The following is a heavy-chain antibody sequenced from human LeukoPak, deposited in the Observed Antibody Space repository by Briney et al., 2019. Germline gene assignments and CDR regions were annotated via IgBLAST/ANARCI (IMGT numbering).Heavy chain of an antibody. V-gene: IGHV4-34*01. CDR2: INHSGST. D-gene: IGHD3-9*01. CDR3: ARGRAVASIVSRYYYYYGMDV. J-gene: IGHJ6*04. CDR1: GGSFSGYY. Sequence: NPSETLSLTCAVYGGSFSGYYWSWIRQPPGKGLELIGEINHSGSTNYNPSLKSRVTISVDTSKNQFSLKLSSVTAADTAVYYCARGRAVASIVSRYYYYYGMDVWGKGTTVTVSS.